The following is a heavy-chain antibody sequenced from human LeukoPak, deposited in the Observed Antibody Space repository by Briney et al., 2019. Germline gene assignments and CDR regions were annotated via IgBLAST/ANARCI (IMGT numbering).Heavy chain of an antibody. D-gene: IGHD3-22*01. CDR2: ISSVNNYI. Sequence: GGSLRPSCAASGFTFSTYSMNWVRQAPGKGLEWVSSISSVNNYISYADSVKGRFTISRDNAKSSLYLQMNSLRAEDTAVYFCARRLTYFDSSGYLDYWGQGTLVTVSS. CDR3: ARRLTYFDSSGYLDY. CDR1: GFTFSTYS. V-gene: IGHV3-21*01. J-gene: IGHJ4*02.